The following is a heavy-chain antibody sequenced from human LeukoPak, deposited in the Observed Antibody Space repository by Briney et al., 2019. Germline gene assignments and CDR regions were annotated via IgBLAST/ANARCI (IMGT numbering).Heavy chain of an antibody. CDR1: GYTFTSYG. Sequence: ASVKVSCTASGYTFTSYGISWVRQAPGQGLEWMGWISAYNGNTNYAQKLQGRVTMTTDTSTSTDYMELRSLRSDDTAVYYCAREPFTTNWFDPWGQGTLVTVSS. CDR2: ISAYNGNT. J-gene: IGHJ5*02. V-gene: IGHV1-18*01. D-gene: IGHD2/OR15-2a*01. CDR3: AREPFTTNWFDP.